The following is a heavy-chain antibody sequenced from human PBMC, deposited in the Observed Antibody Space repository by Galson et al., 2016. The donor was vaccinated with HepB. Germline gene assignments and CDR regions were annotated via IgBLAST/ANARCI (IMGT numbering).Heavy chain of an antibody. CDR3: ARVMPWQVAVNPTGPATWFDP. V-gene: IGHV4-34*01. D-gene: IGHD2-21*01. CDR1: GGSFSGYY. J-gene: IGHJ5*02. Sequence: SETLSLTYAVYGGSFSGYYWSWIRQAPGKGLEWIGDINHTGSTNYNPSLKSRVTISVDTSKNHFSLRLRSVTAADTAVYYSARVMPWQVAVNPTGPATWFDPWGQGTLVTVSS. CDR2: INHTGST.